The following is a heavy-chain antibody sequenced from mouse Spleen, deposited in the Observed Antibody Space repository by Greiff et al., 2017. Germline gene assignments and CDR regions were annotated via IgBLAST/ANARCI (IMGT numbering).Heavy chain of an antibody. V-gene: IGHV1-26*01. D-gene: IGHD2-4*01. CDR2: INPNNGGT. J-gene: IGHJ4*01. Sequence: VQLQQSGPELVKPGASVKISCKASGYTFTDYYMNWVKQSHGKSLEWIGDINPNNGGTSYNQKFKGKATLTVDKSSSTAYMELRSLTSEDSAVYYWARGGVLRIAMDYWGQGTSVTVSS. CDR1: GYTFTDYY. CDR3: ARGGVLRIAMDY.